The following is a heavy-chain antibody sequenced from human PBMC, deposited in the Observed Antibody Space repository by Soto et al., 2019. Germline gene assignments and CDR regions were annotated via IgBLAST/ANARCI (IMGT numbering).Heavy chain of an antibody. D-gene: IGHD2-21*02. Sequence: SVNVSCKASGYTFTSYAMHWVRQAPGQGLEWMGRIIPILGIANYAQKFQGRVTITADKSTSTAYMELSSLRSEDTAVYYCARDHRNGGNSYWGQGTLVTVSS. CDR2: IIPILGIA. CDR3: ARDHRNGGNSY. V-gene: IGHV1-69*04. CDR1: GYTFTSYA. J-gene: IGHJ4*02.